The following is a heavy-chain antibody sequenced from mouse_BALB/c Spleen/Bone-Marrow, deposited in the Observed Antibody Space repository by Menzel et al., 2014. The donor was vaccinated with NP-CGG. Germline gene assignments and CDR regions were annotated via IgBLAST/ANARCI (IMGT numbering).Heavy chain of an antibody. CDR3: TRDAMDY. V-gene: IGHV5-6-4*01. CDR2: ISSGGSYT. CDR1: GFTFSSYT. J-gene: IGHJ4*01. Sequence: EVQVVESGGGLVKPGGSPKLSCAASGFTFSSYTMSWVRQTPEKRLEWVATISSGGSYTYYPDSVKGRFTISRDNAKNTLYLQMSSLKSEDTAMYYCTRDAMDYWGQGTSVTVSS.